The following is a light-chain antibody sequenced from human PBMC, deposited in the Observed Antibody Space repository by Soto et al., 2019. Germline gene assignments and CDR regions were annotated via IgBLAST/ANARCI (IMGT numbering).Light chain of an antibody. CDR3: NSYTRSTKYV. V-gene: IGLV2-14*01. Sequence: VLTQPASVSGSPGQSITVSCTGTSSDVGAYDYVSWYQHHPGKAPKLIIYEVTNRPSGVSNRFSGSKSGNTASLTISGLQAEDEADYYCNSYTRSTKYVFGTGTKVTVL. CDR1: SSDVGAYDY. CDR2: EVT. J-gene: IGLJ1*01.